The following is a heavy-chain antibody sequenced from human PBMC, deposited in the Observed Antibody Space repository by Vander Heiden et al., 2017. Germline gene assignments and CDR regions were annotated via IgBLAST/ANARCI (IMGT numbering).Heavy chain of an antibody. CDR3: AKEVADIVVVPVPLVSYYGMDV. V-gene: IGHV3-30*18. CDR2: ISYDGSNK. J-gene: IGHJ6*02. Sequence: QVQLVESGGGVVQPGRSLRLSCAASGFTFSSHGMHWGRQAPGKGLEWVAVISYDGSNKYYADSVKGRFTISRDNSKNTLYLQMNSLRAEDTAVYYCAKEVADIVVVPVPLVSYYGMDVWGQGTTVTVSS. CDR1: GFTFSSHG. D-gene: IGHD2-2*01.